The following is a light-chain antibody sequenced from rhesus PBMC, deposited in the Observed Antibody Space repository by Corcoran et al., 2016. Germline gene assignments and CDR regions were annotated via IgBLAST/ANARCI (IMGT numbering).Light chain of an antibody. CDR3: LQHNSYPFT. Sequence: DIQMTQSPSSLSASVGDTVTITCRASQGISSYLNWFQQKPGKAPKLLIYDESSLERGVPSRFSGSGAGTAFTLTISSLQPEDFAAYYCLQHNSYPFTFGPGTKLDIK. CDR1: QGISSY. V-gene: IGKV1-28*03. CDR2: DES. J-gene: IGKJ3*01.